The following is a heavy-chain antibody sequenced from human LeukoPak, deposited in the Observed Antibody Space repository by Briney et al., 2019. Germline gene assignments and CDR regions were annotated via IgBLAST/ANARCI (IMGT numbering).Heavy chain of an antibody. CDR3: ARNPRYCSGGSCFVLDY. V-gene: IGHV1-2*02. D-gene: IGHD2-15*01. CDR1: GYTFTGYY. CDR2: INPNSGAT. Sequence: ASVKVSCKASGYTFTGYYMHWVRQAPGQGLEWMGWINPNSGATNYAQKFQGRVTMTRVTSISTAYMELSRLKSDDTAVYFCARNPRYCSGGSCFVLDYWGQGTLVTVSS. J-gene: IGHJ4*02.